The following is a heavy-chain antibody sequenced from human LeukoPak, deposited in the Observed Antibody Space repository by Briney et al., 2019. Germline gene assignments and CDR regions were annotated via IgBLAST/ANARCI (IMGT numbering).Heavy chain of an antibody. CDR3: ARSRDIVVVPAAIVTRANWFDP. V-gene: IGHV1-69*02. J-gene: IGHJ5*02. CDR1: VCTFSSYT. Sequence: AVKVTLKASVCTFSSYTISWVRQAPAQGLEWMGRIIPILGGANYAQNFQGRVTTTSDKPTSTAYMELSSLRSEDTAGYYCARSRDIVVVPAAIVTRANWFDPWGQGTLVTVSS. D-gene: IGHD2-2*02. CDR2: IIPILGGA.